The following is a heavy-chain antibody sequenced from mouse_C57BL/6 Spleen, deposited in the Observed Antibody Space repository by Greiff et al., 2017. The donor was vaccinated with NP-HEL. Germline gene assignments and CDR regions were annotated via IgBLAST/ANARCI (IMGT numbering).Heavy chain of an antibody. J-gene: IGHJ2*01. Sequence: QVQLQQSGAELVKPGASVKISCKASGYAFSSYWMNWVKQRPGKGLEWIGQIYPGDGDTNYNGKFKGKATLTADKSSSTAYMQLSSLTSEDSAVYFCARSYYDYDVPPFDYWGQGTTLTVSS. D-gene: IGHD2-4*01. V-gene: IGHV1-80*01. CDR1: GYAFSSYW. CDR3: ARSYYDYDVPPFDY. CDR2: IYPGDGDT.